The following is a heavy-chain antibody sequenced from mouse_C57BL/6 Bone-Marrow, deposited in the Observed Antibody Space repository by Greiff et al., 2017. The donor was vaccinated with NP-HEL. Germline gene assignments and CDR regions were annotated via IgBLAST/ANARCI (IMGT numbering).Heavy chain of an antibody. D-gene: IGHD2-3*01. Sequence: QVHVKQPGAELVMPGASVKLSCKASGYTFTSYWMHWVKQRPGQGLEWIGEIDPSDSYTNYNQKFKGKSTLTVDKSSSTAYMQLSSLTSEDSAVYYCARQSGYYFYALDYWGQGTSVTVSS. V-gene: IGHV1-69*01. J-gene: IGHJ4*01. CDR3: ARQSGYYFYALDY. CDR1: GYTFTSYW. CDR2: IDPSDSYT.